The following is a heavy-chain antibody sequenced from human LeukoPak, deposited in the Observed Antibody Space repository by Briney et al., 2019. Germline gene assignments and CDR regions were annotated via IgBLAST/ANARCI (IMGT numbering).Heavy chain of an antibody. CDR2: ISYDGSNK. CDR1: GFTFSSYA. J-gene: IGHJ4*02. Sequence: GRSLRLSCAASGFTFSSYAMHWVRQAPGKGLEWVAVISYDGSNKYYADSVKGRFTISRDNAKNSLYLQMNSLRAEDTAVYYCARDRCSGGSCRGARRSDYFDYWGQGTLVTVSS. V-gene: IGHV3-30-3*01. D-gene: IGHD2-15*01. CDR3: ARDRCSGGSCRGARRSDYFDY.